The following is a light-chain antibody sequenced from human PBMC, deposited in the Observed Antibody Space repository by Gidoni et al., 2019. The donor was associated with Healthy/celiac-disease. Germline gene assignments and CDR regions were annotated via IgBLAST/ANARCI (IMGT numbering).Light chain of an antibody. V-gene: IGKV1-39*01. CDR1: QSISSY. J-gene: IGKJ4*01. Sequence: DIQMTQSPSSLSASVGDRVTITCRASQSISSYLNWYQQKPGKAPKPPSRFSGSGSGTDFTLTISSLQPEDFATYYCQQSYSTSRPNFGGGTKVEIK. CDR3: QQSYSTSRPN.